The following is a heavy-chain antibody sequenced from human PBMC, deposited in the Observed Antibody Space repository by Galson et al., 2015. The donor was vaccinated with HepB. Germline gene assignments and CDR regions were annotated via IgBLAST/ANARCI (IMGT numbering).Heavy chain of an antibody. J-gene: IGHJ4*02. D-gene: IGHD5-18*01. CDR2: INQDGSVT. CDR3: ARDPIRQGYTYGNFDY. V-gene: IGHV3-7*03. Sequence: SCAASGFTFSSYWMSWVRQAPGKGLEWVGNINQDGSVTRYIDPVKGRFTISRDNAKNSLFLQMNNLRAEDTALYYCARDPIRQGYTYGNFDYWGQGTLVTVSS. CDR1: GFTFSSYW.